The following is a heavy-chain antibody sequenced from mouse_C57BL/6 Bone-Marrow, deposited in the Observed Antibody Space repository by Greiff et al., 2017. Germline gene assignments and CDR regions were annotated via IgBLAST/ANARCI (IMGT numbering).Heavy chain of an antibody. CDR1: GFTFSSYA. J-gene: IGHJ3*01. Sequence: EVKLVESGGGLVKPGGSLKLSCAASGFTFSSYAMSWVRQTPEKRLEWVATISDGGSYTYYPDNVKGRFTISRDNAKNNLYLQMSHLKSEDTAMYYCAREDYYGSSLFAYWGQGTLVTGSA. CDR3: AREDYYGSSLFAY. CDR2: ISDGGSYT. V-gene: IGHV5-4*01. D-gene: IGHD1-1*01.